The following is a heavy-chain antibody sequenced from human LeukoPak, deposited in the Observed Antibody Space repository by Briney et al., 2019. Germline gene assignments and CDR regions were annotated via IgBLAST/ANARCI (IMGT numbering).Heavy chain of an antibody. CDR3: ARQPAPDSGSNYYFDL. CDR1: GVSISSSSYY. J-gene: IGHJ2*01. CDR2: IYYGGST. V-gene: IGHV4-39*01. D-gene: IGHD1-26*01. Sequence: SETLSLTCTVSGVSISSSSYYWGWIRQPPGKGLEWIGTIYYGGSTYYNPSLKSRVTISVETSKNQFSLKLRSVTAADTAVYYCARQPAPDSGSNYYFDLWGRGPQVTVSS.